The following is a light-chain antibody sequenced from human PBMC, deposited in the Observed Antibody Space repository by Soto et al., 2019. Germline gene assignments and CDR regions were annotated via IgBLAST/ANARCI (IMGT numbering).Light chain of an antibody. J-gene: IGKJ5*01. V-gene: IGKV1-39*01. Sequence: DIHMTQSPSSLSASVGDRVTITCRASQSISSYLNWYQQKPGKAPKLLMYAASSLQSGVPSRFSGSGSGTDFTLTISSLQPEDFATYYCQQSYSTPITFGQGTRLEIK. CDR3: QQSYSTPIT. CDR1: QSISSY. CDR2: AAS.